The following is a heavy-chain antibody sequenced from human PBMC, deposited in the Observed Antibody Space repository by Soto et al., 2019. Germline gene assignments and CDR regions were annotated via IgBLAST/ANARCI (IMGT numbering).Heavy chain of an antibody. J-gene: IGHJ6*02. CDR3: AKGQYSSLPYGMDV. CDR2: ISWNSVSI. Sequence: EVQLVESGGGWVQPGRSLRLSCAASGFTFDDYAMHWVRQAPGKGLEWVSGISWNSVSIGYVDSVKGRFTISRDNAKNSLYLQMNSLRAEDTALYYCAKGQYSSLPYGMDVWGQGTTVTVSS. D-gene: IGHD6-6*01. V-gene: IGHV3-9*01. CDR1: GFTFDDYA.